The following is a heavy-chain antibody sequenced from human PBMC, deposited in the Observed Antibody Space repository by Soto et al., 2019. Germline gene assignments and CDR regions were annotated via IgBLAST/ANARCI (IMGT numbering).Heavy chain of an antibody. J-gene: IGHJ6*03. CDR3: ARVVVQLWFGELVFPNYMDV. D-gene: IGHD3-10*01. Sequence: GGSLRLSCAASGFTFSSYWMSWVRQGPGRGLEWVANIKQDGREKYYVDSVRGRFTISRGKAKNSVYLQMDSVRAEDTAVYYCARVVVQLWFGELVFPNYMDVWGKGTTVTVSS. V-gene: IGHV3-7*01. CDR1: GFTFSSYW. CDR2: IKQDGREK.